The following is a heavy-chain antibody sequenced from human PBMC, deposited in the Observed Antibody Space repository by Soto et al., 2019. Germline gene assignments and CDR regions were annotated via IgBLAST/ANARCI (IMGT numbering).Heavy chain of an antibody. CDR1: GFTFSYHN. CDR3: TREMGAPPARGFDY. J-gene: IGHJ4*02. V-gene: IGHV3-48*01. Sequence: GGSLRLSCAASGFTFSYHNMNWVRQAPGKGLEWISYIPSSSSTIYYADSVKGRFTISRDNAKNSLYLQMNSLRAEDTAVYYCTREMGAPPARGFDYWGQGALVTVSS. D-gene: IGHD2-8*01. CDR2: IPSSSSTI.